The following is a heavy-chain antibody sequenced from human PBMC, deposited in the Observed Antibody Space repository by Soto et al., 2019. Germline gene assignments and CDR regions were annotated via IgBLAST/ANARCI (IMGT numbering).Heavy chain of an antibody. Sequence: SQTLSLTCAISGDSVSSNRAAWNWIRQSPSRGLERLGRTYFRSKWYKDYAISVKSRITINPDTSKNQFSLQLNSVTPEDTAVYYCVRDVGGGELLDYWGQGTLVTVSS. CDR3: VRDVGGGELLDY. CDR2: TYFRSKWYK. V-gene: IGHV6-1*01. D-gene: IGHD1-26*01. J-gene: IGHJ4*02. CDR1: GDSVSSNRAA.